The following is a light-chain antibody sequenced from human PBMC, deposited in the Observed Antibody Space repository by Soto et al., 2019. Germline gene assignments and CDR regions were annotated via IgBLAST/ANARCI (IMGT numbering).Light chain of an antibody. CDR3: QAWDRNSVV. V-gene: IGLV3-1*01. Sequence: SYELTQPPSVSVSPGQTATITCSGDKLGYKYACWYQQKPGQSPVLVIYQDTKRPSGIPERFSGSNSGNTATLTISGTQAMDEADYYCQAWDRNSVVFGGGTKLTVL. CDR2: QDT. J-gene: IGLJ2*01. CDR1: KLGYKY.